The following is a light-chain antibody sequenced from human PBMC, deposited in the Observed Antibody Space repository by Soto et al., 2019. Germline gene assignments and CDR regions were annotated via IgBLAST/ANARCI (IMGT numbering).Light chain of an antibody. CDR2: EAS. CDR3: QKYNTTPRT. V-gene: IGKV1-27*01. J-gene: IGKJ1*01. CDR1: QDISDH. Sequence: DFHMTQSPSSLSASVGDRVTIACRASQDISDHLAWYQHKPGKVPKLLIYEASTLQSGVPSRFSGGRSGTDFTLTISSLQPEDVATYYCQKYNTTPRTFGQGTKVELK.